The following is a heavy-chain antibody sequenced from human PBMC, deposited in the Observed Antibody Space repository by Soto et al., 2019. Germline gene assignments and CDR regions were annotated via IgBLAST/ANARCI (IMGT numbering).Heavy chain of an antibody. CDR3: ARDLWGYCGTDCYPLDV. J-gene: IGHJ6*02. V-gene: IGHV4-59*11. D-gene: IGHD2-21*02. Sequence: SETLSLTCTVYGLSISRHYWSWIRQPPGKGLEWIGYMYNTGSTVYNPSFKSRVTISVDTSKNQFSLKLNSVTAADTAVYYCARDLWGYCGTDCYPLDVWGQGTTVTVS. CDR2: MYNTGST. CDR1: GLSISRHY.